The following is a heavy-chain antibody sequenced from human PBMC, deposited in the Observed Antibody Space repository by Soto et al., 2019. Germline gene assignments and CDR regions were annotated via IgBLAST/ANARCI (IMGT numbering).Heavy chain of an antibody. CDR3: ARGGGSYSSGWYYDS. J-gene: IGHJ4*02. CDR2: VYYRGST. CDR1: GVSISNSNTY. Sequence: QVQLQESGPGLVKPSETMSLTCTVAGVSISNSNTYWNWVRQPPGKGLEWIGFVYYRGSTKYNPSLESRVTISVDASGNQLSLELTSVTATDTAVYYCARGGGSYSSGWYYDSWGQGTLVTVSS. D-gene: IGHD6-19*01. V-gene: IGHV4-59*08.